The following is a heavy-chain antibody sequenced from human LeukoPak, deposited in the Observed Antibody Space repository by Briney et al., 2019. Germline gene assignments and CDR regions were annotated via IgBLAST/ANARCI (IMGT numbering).Heavy chain of an antibody. CDR3: ARYQSTAWFDY. D-gene: IGHD2-21*02. CDR1: GFTFSSFT. CDR2: INRDGEYT. Sequence: GGSLRLSCAASGFTFSSFTMHWVRQAPGKGLEYVSAINRDGEYTFYANSVKGRFTISRHNSKDTLYLQMGSLRAEDMAVYYCARYQSTAWFDYWGQGALVTVSS. J-gene: IGHJ4*02. V-gene: IGHV3-64*01.